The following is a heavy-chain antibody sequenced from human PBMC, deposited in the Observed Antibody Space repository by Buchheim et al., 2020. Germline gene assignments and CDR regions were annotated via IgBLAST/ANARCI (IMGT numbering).Heavy chain of an antibody. J-gene: IGHJ4*02. CDR2: INSDGSRT. V-gene: IGHV3-74*01. CDR1: GFTFSSYW. CDR3: ALGSAHGFDY. D-gene: IGHD7-27*01. Sequence: EVQLVESGGDLVQPGGSLRLSCAASGFTFSSYWMHWVRQAPGKGLVWVSRINSDGSRTSYADSVKGRFTISSDHAKNALNLQMNSLSAEDTAVYYCALGSAHGFDYWGQGTL.